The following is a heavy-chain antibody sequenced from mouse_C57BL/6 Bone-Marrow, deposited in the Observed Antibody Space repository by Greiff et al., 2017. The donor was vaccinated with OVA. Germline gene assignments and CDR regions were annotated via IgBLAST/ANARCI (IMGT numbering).Heavy chain of an antibody. V-gene: IGHV1-69*01. Sequence: QVQLKESGAELVMPGASVKLSCKASGYTFTSYWMHWVKQRPGQGLEWIGEIDPSDSYTNYNQKFKGKSTLTVDKSSSTAYMQLSSLTSEDSAVYYCARWGQLRPYFDYWGQGTTLTVAS. CDR2: IDPSDSYT. D-gene: IGHD3-2*02. J-gene: IGHJ2*01. CDR3: ARWGQLRPYFDY. CDR1: GYTFTSYW.